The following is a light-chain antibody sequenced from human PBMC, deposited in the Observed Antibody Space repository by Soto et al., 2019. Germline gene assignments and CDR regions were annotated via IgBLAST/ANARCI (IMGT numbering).Light chain of an antibody. CDR1: SSDVGGYNY. V-gene: IGLV2-14*03. J-gene: IGLJ1*01. Sequence: QSVLTQPASVSGSPGQSITISCTGTSSDVGGYNYVSWYQHHPGKAPKLIIFDVSNRPSGVSNPFSGSESGNTASLTISGLQPEDEADYDCSSYATNNTRQIVVGTGTEVTV. CDR2: DVS. CDR3: SSYATNNTRQIV.